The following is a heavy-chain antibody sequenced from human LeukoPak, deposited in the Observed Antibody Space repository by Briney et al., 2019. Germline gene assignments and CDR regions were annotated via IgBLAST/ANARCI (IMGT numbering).Heavy chain of an antibody. CDR2: IYYSGNT. Sequence: QSSETLSLTCTVSGGSISSSNYYWGWIRQAPGKGLEWIGSIYYSGNTYYNPSLKSRVTISVDTSKNQFSLKLSSVTAADTAVYYCAVNTMVRGVTPRMDYWGQGTLVTVSS. J-gene: IGHJ4*02. D-gene: IGHD3-10*01. V-gene: IGHV4-39*07. CDR3: AVNTMVRGVTPRMDY. CDR1: GGSISSSNYY.